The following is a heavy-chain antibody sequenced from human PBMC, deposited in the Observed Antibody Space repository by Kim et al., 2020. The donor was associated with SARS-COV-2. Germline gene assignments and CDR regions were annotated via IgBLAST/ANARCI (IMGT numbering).Heavy chain of an antibody. V-gene: IGHV4-59*01. Sequence: LKSRVTRSVDTSKNQFSLKLSSVTAADTAVYYCARRGKDRDGYGDYTDYWGQGTLVTVSS. CDR3: ARRGKDRDGYGDYTDY. D-gene: IGHD4-17*01. J-gene: IGHJ4*02.